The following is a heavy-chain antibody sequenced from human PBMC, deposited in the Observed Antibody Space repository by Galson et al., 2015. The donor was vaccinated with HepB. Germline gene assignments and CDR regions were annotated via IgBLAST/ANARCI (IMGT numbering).Heavy chain of an antibody. Sequence: CAISGDSVSSNSAAWNWIRQSPSRGLEWLGRTYYRSKWYNDYAVSVKSRITINPDTSKSQFSLQLNSVTPEDTAVYYCAKATVTTHFDYYYYGMDVWGQGTTVTVSS. D-gene: IGHD4-17*01. V-gene: IGHV6-1*01. J-gene: IGHJ6*02. CDR1: GDSVSSNSAA. CDR2: TYYRSKWYN. CDR3: AKATVTTHFDYYYYGMDV.